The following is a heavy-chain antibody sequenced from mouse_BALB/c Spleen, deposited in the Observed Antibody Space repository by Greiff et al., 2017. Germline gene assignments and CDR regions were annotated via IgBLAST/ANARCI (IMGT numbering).Heavy chain of an antibody. V-gene: IGHV5-17*02. CDR2: ISSGSSTI. CDR1: GFTFSSFG. Sequence: DVMLVESGGGLVQPGGSRKLSCAASGFTFSSFGMHWVRQAPEKGLEWVAYISSGSSTIYYADTVKGRFTISRDNPKNTLFLQMTSLRSEDTAMYYCARTYGNYVDPPWFAYWGQGTLVTVSA. CDR3: ARTYGNYVDPPWFAY. J-gene: IGHJ3*01. D-gene: IGHD2-1*01.